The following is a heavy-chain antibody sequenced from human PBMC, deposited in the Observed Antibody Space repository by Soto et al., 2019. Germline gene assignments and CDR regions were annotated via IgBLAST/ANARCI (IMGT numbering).Heavy chain of an antibody. Sequence: EVQLLESGGDLVQPGGSLRLSCAASGFTFSSYAMNWVRQAPGKGLEWVSAISGSGGSTYSEDSVKRRFTLSSDNSKTMLYLQMNCLRADDTAVDYFEKAGYDYGWGCYYTAFDYWGQGTLLTVSS. D-gene: IGHD3-10*01. CDR1: GFTFSSYA. V-gene: IGHV3-23*01. CDR2: ISGSGGST. J-gene: IGHJ4*02. CDR3: EKAGYDYGWGCYYTAFDY.